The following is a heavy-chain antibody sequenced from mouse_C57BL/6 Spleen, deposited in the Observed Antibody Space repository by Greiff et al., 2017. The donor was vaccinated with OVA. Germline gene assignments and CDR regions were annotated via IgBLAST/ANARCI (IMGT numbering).Heavy chain of an antibody. CDR2: ISGGGGNT. CDR3: ARHFYGNYVSAMDY. V-gene: IGHV5-9*01. J-gene: IGHJ4*01. Sequence: EVKLMESGGGLVKPGGSLKLSCAASGFTFSSYTMSWVRQTPEKRLEWVATISGGGGNTYYPDSVKGRFTISRDNAKNTLYLQMSSLRSEDTALYYCARHFYGNYVSAMDYWGQGTSVSVSS. D-gene: IGHD2-1*01. CDR1: GFTFSSYT.